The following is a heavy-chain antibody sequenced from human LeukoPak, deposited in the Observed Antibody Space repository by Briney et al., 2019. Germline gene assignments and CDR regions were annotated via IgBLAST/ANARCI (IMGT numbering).Heavy chain of an antibody. CDR3: ARIHRYCSGGACYVLDN. V-gene: IGHV4-59*02. CDR1: GGSVSGYY. Sequence: LSETLSLTCVVSGGSVSGYYWGWIRQPPGRGLGWIGYVYYSGSTNYNPSFKSRITISVDTSRNQFSLQLSSVTAADTAVYYCARIHRYCSGGACYVLDNWGQGTLVAVSS. D-gene: IGHD2-15*01. CDR2: VYYSGST. J-gene: IGHJ4*02.